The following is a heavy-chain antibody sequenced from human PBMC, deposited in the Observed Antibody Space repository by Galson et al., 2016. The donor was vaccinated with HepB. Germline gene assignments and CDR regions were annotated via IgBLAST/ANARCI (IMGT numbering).Heavy chain of an antibody. V-gene: IGHV3-7*05. CDR3: ARKGGIYSPWGY. J-gene: IGHJ4*02. CDR1: GFTFSSYW. Sequence: SLRLSCAASGFTFSSYWMGWVRLAPGKRLECVANIKQDGNEKYYVDSVKGRFTISRDNAKNSMYLQMNSLRAEDTAVYYCARKGGIYSPWGYWGQGTLVTVSS. D-gene: IGHD3-10*01. CDR2: IKQDGNEK.